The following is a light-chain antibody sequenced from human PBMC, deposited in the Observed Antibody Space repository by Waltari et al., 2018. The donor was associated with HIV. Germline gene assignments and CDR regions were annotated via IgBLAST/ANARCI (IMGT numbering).Light chain of an antibody. J-gene: IGKJ3*01. CDR3: QQSSDLLGP. V-gene: IGKV1-39*01. CDR2: AAS. Sequence: DIQMTQSPSSLSAAIGDRVTITCRASQNISRNLNWYQHEPGKPPILLIYAASTLQSGVPSRFSASGVGTDFTHTISNLQPEDFATYYCQQSSDLLGPLGPGTKVAMK. CDR1: QNISRN.